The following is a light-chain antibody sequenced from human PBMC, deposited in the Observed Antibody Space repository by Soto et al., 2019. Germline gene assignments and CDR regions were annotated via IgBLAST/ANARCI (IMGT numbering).Light chain of an antibody. CDR2: RDT. CDR3: QVWDSSTVV. V-gene: IGLV3-9*01. CDR1: NIGSKN. J-gene: IGLJ3*02. Sequence: SYELTQPLSVSVALGQTARLTCGGNNIGSKNVHWYQLNPGQAPVLVIYRDTNRPSGIPERFSGSNSGNTATLAISGAQVGDDADYYCQVWDSSTVVFGGGTKVTVL.